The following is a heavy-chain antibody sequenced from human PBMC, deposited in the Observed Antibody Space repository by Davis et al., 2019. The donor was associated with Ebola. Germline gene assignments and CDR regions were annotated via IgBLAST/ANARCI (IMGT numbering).Heavy chain of an antibody. CDR1: GFTFSRYA. D-gene: IGHD3-3*01. J-gene: IGHJ4*02. CDR2: IAYDQSTK. Sequence: PGGSLRLSCAASGFTFSRYAMHWVRQAPGKGLEWVAAIAYDQSTKYYADSVKGRFTISRDNSKNMLYLQMNSLRAEDTAVYYCARSLNAGGVETYYFYYWGQGTLVTVSS. CDR3: ARSLNAGGVETYYFYY. V-gene: IGHV3-30-3*01.